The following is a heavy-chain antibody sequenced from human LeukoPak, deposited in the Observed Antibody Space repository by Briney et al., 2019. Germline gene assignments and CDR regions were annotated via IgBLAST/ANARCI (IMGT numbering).Heavy chain of an antibody. V-gene: IGHV1-2*02. D-gene: IGHD3-3*01. CDR1: GYTFTGYY. CDR3: ARDRGPLRFLEWLFVY. J-gene: IGHJ4*02. Sequence: ASVKVSCKASGYTFTGYYMHWVRQAPGQGLEWMGCINPNSGGTNYAQKFQGRVTMTRDTSISTAYMELSRLRSDDTAVYYCARDRGPLRFLEWLFVYWGQGTLVTVSS. CDR2: INPNSGGT.